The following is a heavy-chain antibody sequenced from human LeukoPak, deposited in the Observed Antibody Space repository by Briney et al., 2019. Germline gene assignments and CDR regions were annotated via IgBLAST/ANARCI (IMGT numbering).Heavy chain of an antibody. Sequence: GASVKVSCKASGYTFTSYGISWVRQAPGQGLEWMGWISAYNGNTNYAQKLQGRVTMTTDTSTSTAYMELSSLRSEDTAVYYCARDQAPKFYYDSSGYPGGFDLWGRGTPVTVSS. D-gene: IGHD3-22*01. V-gene: IGHV1-18*01. J-gene: IGHJ2*01. CDR2: ISAYNGNT. CDR3: ARDQAPKFYYDSSGYPGGFDL. CDR1: GYTFTSYG.